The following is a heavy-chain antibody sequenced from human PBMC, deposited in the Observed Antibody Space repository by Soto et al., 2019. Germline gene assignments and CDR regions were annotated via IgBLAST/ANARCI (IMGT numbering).Heavy chain of an antibody. CDR3: AKVFLEWLLYYYMDV. D-gene: IGHD3-3*01. CDR1: GFTFSSYG. Sequence: ESGGGVVQPGRSLRLSCAASGFTFSSYGMHWVRQAPGKGLEWVAVISYDGSNKYYADSVKGRFTISRDNSKNTLYLQMNSLRAEDTAVYYCAKVFLEWLLYYYMDVWGKGTTVTVSS. J-gene: IGHJ6*03. V-gene: IGHV3-30*18. CDR2: ISYDGSNK.